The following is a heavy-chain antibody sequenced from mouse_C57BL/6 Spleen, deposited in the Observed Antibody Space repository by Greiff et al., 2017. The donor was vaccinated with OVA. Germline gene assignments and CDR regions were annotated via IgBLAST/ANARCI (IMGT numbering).Heavy chain of an antibody. V-gene: IGHV1-82*01. CDR3: ATYDYDQYYYAMDY. Sequence: VQLQQSGPELVKPGALVKISCKASGYAFSSSWMNWVKQRPGKGLEWIGRIYPGDGDTNYNGKFKGKATLTADKSSSTAYMQLSSLTSEDSAVYFCATYDYDQYYYAMDYWGQGTSVTVSS. CDR1: GYAFSSSW. CDR2: IYPGDGDT. D-gene: IGHD2-4*01. J-gene: IGHJ4*01.